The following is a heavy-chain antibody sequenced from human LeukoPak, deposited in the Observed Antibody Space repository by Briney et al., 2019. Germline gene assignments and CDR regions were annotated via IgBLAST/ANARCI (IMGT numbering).Heavy chain of an antibody. J-gene: IGHJ4*02. CDR1: GFTVSSNY. CDR3: ARSGGYGGLYYFDY. D-gene: IGHD4/OR15-4a*01. CDR2: IYSGGST. V-gene: IGHV3-66*01. Sequence: GGSLRLSCAASGFTVSSNYMSWVRQAPGKGLEWVSVIYSGGSTYYADSVKGRFTISRDNSKNTLYLQMNSLRAEDTAVYYCARSGGYGGLYYFDYWGQGTLVTVSS.